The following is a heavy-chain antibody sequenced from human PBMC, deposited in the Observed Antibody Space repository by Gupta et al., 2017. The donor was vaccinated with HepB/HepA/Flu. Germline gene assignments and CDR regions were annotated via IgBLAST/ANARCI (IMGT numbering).Heavy chain of an antibody. CDR1: GFSLSTSGVG. CDR2: IYWYDDK. J-gene: IGHJ4*02. CDR3: AHTDCYRSNIDY. D-gene: IGHD2-21*01. Sequence: QITLKESGTTLVKPTQPLTLTCTFSGFSLSTSGVGVGCIRQPPGKALEWLALIYWYDDKRYSPSLKSRLTITKDTSNNQVVLTMPNVDPVDTATYYCAHTDCYRSNIDYWGQGTLVTVSS. V-gene: IGHV2-5*01.